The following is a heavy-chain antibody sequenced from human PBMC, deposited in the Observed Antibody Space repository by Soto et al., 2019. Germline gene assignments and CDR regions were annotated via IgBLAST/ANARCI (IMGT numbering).Heavy chain of an antibody. Sequence: QVQLPQWGAGLLKPSETLSLTCAVYGGSFSGYYWSWIRQPPGKGLEWMGEINHSGTTDYNPSLKSRLTISVHTSTSQFSLKLSSVTAADTAMYYCARVSVTVPKILFYSMDVWGKGNTVTVSS. CDR2: INHSGTT. CDR3: ARVSVTVPKILFYSMDV. CDR1: GGSFSGYY. D-gene: IGHD2-2*01. V-gene: IGHV4-34*01. J-gene: IGHJ6*03.